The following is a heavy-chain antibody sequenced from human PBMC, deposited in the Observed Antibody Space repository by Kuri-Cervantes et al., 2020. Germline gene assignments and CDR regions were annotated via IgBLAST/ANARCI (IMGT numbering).Heavy chain of an antibody. V-gene: IGHV3-7*01. CDR2: IKQDGSEK. J-gene: IGHJ5*02. Sequence: GESLKISCAASGFTFSSYWMSWVRQAPGKGLEWVANIKQDGSEKYYVDSVKVRFTISRDNAKNSLYLQMNSLRAEDTAVYSCARDLPPSSWGQGTLVTVSS. CDR1: GFTFSSYW. CDR3: ARDLPPSS.